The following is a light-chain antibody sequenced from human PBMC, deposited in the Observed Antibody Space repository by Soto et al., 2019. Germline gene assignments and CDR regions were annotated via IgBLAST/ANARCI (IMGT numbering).Light chain of an antibody. Sequence: DIQMTQSPSTLSASVGDRVTITCRASQSINNWLAWYQQKPGKVPKLLIYKTSSLESGIPSRFSCSGSGTEFTLTISSLQRDDFATYYCQQYHTDWTFGQGTKVDVK. J-gene: IGKJ1*01. CDR3: QQYHTDWT. CDR2: KTS. CDR1: QSINNW. V-gene: IGKV1-5*03.